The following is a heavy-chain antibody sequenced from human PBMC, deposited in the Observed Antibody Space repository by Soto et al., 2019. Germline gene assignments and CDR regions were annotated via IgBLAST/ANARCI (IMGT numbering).Heavy chain of an antibody. CDR1: GGSISSYY. CDR2: IYYSGST. D-gene: IGHD3-10*01. CDR3: AREVVRGVFSYFWFDP. V-gene: IGHV4-59*01. Sequence: SETLSLTCTVSGGSISSYYWSWIRQPPGKGLEWIGYIYYSGSTNYNPSLKSRVTISVDTSKNQFSLKLSSVTAADTAVYYCAREVVRGVFSYFWFDPWGQGTLVTVSS. J-gene: IGHJ5*02.